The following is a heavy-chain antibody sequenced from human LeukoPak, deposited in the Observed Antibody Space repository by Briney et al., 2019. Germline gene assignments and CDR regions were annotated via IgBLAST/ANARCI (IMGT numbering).Heavy chain of an antibody. V-gene: IGHV3-23*01. Sequence: PGGSLTLSCAASGFTFSNYAMSWVRQAPGKGLEWVSTISGTGGNTYYADSVKGRFTISRDNSKNTLYLQMNSLRAEDTAVYYCAKLRGTTMTTVDYWGQGTLVTVSS. D-gene: IGHD4-17*01. CDR3: AKLRGTTMTTVDY. J-gene: IGHJ4*02. CDR1: GFTFSNYA. CDR2: ISGTGGNT.